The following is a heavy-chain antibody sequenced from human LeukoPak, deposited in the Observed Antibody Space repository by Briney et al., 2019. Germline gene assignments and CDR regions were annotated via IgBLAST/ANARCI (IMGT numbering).Heavy chain of an antibody. D-gene: IGHD2-2*01. CDR2: IRYDGSNK. Sequence: AGGSLRLSCAASGFTFSSYGMHWVRQAPGKGLEWVAFIRYDGSNKYYADFVKGRFTIPRDNSKNTLYLQMNSLRAEDTAVYYCAKDIEVRGSQGMDVWGKGTTVTISS. CDR3: AKDIEVRGSQGMDV. J-gene: IGHJ6*03. V-gene: IGHV3-30*02. CDR1: GFTFSSYG.